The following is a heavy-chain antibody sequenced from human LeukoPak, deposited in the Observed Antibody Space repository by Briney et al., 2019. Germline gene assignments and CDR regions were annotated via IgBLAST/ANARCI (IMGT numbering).Heavy chain of an antibody. CDR3: ARAGSALLWFGELGPIDAFDI. CDR2: IYHSGST. J-gene: IGHJ3*02. D-gene: IGHD3-10*01. Sequence: PSETLSLTCAVSGGSISSGGYSWSWIRQPPGKGLEWIGYIYHSGSTYYNPSLKSRVTISVDRSKNQFSLKLSSVTAADTAVYYCARAGSALLWFGELGPIDAFDIWGQGTMVTVSS. V-gene: IGHV4-30-2*01. CDR1: GGSISSGGYS.